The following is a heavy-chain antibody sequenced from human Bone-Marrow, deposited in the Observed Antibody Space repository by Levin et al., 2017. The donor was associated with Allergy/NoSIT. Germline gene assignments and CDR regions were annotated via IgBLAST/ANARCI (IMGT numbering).Heavy chain of an antibody. CDR1: GGSISSYY. D-gene: IGHD5-24*01. CDR3: AGEGDGYNLFDS. J-gene: IGHJ4*02. Sequence: PSETLSLTCTVSGGSISSYYWSWIRQPPGKGLEWIGYVYYTGSTTYNPSLKSRVTISVDTSKNQFSLKLTSVTAADTGVYYCAGEGDGYNLFDSWGQGTLLTVSS. CDR2: VYYTGST. V-gene: IGHV4-59*08.